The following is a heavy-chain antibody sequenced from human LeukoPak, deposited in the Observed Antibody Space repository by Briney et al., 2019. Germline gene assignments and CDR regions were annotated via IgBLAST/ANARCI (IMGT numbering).Heavy chain of an antibody. CDR3: AKDRESTAMVIRGYGMDV. J-gene: IGHJ6*02. V-gene: IGHV3-43*02. CDR2: ISGDGGST. D-gene: IGHD5-18*01. Sequence: GGSLRLSCAASGFTFDDYAMHWVRQAPGKGLEWVSLISGDGGSTYYADSVKGRFTISRDNSKNSLYLQMNSLRTEDTALYYCAKDRESTAMVIRGYGMDVWAKGPRSPSP. CDR1: GFTFDDYA.